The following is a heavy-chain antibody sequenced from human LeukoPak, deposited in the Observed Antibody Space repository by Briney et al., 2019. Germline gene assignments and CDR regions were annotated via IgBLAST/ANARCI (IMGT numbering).Heavy chain of an antibody. J-gene: IGHJ3*02. CDR3: ARPPEELDAFDI. CDR2: INPNSGGT. D-gene: IGHD3-10*01. V-gene: IGHV1-2*02. CDR1: GYTFTGYY. Sequence: ASVKVSCKASGYTFTGYYMHWVRQAPGQGLERMGWINPNSGGTNYAQKFQGRVTMTRDTSISTAYMELSRLRSDDTAVYYCARPPEELDAFDIWGQGTMVTVSS.